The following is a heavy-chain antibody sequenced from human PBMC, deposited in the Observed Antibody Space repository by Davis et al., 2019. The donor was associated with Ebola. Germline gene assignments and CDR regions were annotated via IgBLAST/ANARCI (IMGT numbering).Heavy chain of an antibody. CDR2: VTGGGGNT. CDR3: APPFGELLPPVDY. V-gene: IGHV3-23*01. CDR1: GFTFSSYA. Sequence: GESLKISCAASGFTFSSYAMSWVRQAPGKGLEWVSTVTGGGGNTYYTDSVKGRFTISRDNSKNTLYLQMNSLRAEDTALYFCAPPFGELLPPVDYWGQGTLVTVSS. J-gene: IGHJ4*02. D-gene: IGHD3-10*01.